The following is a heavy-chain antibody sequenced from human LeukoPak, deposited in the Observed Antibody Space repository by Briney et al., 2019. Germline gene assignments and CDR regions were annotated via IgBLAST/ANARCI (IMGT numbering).Heavy chain of an antibody. V-gene: IGHV4-61*02. Sequence: SQTLSLTCTVSGGSISSGSYYWNWIRQPAGEGLEWIGRIYTSGSTNYNPSLKSRVTISVDTSKNQFSLKLSSVTAADTAVYYCARGAPYSSGWYGGNFDYWGQGTLVTVSS. D-gene: IGHD6-19*01. CDR1: GGSISSGSYY. CDR2: IYTSGST. CDR3: ARGAPYSSGWYGGNFDY. J-gene: IGHJ4*02.